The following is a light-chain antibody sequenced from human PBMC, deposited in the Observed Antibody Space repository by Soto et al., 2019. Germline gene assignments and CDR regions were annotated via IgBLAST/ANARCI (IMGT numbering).Light chain of an antibody. CDR3: QQDYNLPVIT. CDR2: GAS. CDR1: QSVSSD. J-gene: IGKJ5*01. V-gene: IGKV3-15*01. Sequence: EIVMTQAPAALSVSPGDKATLSCRASQSVSSDLAWYQQKPGQAPRLLLYGASTRATSVPARFSGSGSGTEFTLTISSLQSEDFAVYYCQQDYNLPVITLGHGTRLEIK.